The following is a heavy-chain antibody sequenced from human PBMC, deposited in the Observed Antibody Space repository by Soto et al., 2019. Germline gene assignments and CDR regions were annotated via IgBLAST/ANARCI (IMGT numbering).Heavy chain of an antibody. CDR2: IYHSGST. V-gene: IGHV4-38-2*01. Sequence: SETLSLTCAVSGYSISSGYYWGWIRQPTGKGLEWIGSIYHSGSTYYNPSLKSRVTISVDTSKNQFSLKLSSVTAADTAVSYCAGTEVAGGPWVDPWGQGILVTV. D-gene: IGHD6-19*01. CDR1: GYSISSGYY. CDR3: AGTEVAGGPWVDP. J-gene: IGHJ5*02.